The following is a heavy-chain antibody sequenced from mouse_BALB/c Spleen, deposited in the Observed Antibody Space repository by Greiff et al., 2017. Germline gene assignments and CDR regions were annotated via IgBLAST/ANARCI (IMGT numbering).Heavy chain of an antibody. J-gene: IGHJ1*01. CDR2: IDPENGDT. V-gene: IGHV14-4*02. CDR3: NAYITTVVAGWDFDV. D-gene: IGHD1-1*01. Sequence: EVQLQQSGAELVRSGASVKLSCTASGFNIKDYYMHWVKQRPEQGLEWIGWIDPENGDTEYAPKFQGKATMTADTSSNTAYLQLSSLTSEDTAVYYCNAYITTVVAGWDFDVWGAGATVTVSS. CDR1: GFNIKDYY.